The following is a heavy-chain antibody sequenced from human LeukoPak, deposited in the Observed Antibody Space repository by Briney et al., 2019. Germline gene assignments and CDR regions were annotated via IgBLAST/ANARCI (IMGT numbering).Heavy chain of an antibody. CDR3: ARSIAAAGTHGVFDY. J-gene: IGHJ4*02. D-gene: IGHD6-13*01. V-gene: IGHV3-21*01. CDR1: GFTFSSYS. Sequence: GGSLRLSGAASGFTFSSYSMNWVRQAPGKGLEWVSSISSSSSYIYYADSVKGRFTISRDNAKNSLYLQMNSLRAEDTAVYYCARSIAAAGTHGVFDYWGQGTLVTVSS. CDR2: ISSSSSYI.